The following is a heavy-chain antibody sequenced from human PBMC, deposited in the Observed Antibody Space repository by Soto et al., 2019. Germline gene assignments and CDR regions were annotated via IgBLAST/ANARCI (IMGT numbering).Heavy chain of an antibody. CDR1: GGSISSSSYY. J-gene: IGHJ6*02. CDR3: ARLASLTLGQADYYGMDV. Sequence: PSETLSLTCTVSGGSISSSSYYWGWIRQPPGKGLERIGSIYYSGSTYYNPSLKSRVTISVDTSKNQFSLKLSSVTAADTAVYYCARLASLTLGQADYYGMDVWGQGTTVTVSS. D-gene: IGHD2-21*01. V-gene: IGHV4-39*01. CDR2: IYYSGST.